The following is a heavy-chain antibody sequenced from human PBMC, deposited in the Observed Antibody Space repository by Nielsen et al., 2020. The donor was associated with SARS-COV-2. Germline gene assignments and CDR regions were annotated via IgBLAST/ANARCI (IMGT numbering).Heavy chain of an antibody. V-gene: IGHV4-34*01. CDR1: GGSFSGYY. Sequence: SETLSLTFAVYGGSFSGYYWSWIRQPPGKGLEWIGEINHSGSTNYNPSLKSRVTISVDTSKNQFSLKLSSVTAADTAVYYCARGAWYYDFWSGYYIGWGQGTLVTVSS. CDR3: ARGAWYYDFWSGYYIG. J-gene: IGHJ4*02. D-gene: IGHD3-3*01. CDR2: INHSGST.